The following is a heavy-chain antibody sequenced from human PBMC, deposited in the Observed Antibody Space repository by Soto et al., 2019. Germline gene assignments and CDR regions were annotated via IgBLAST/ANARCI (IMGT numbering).Heavy chain of an antibody. V-gene: IGHV6-1*01. D-gene: IGHD2-2*01. Sequence: SQTLSLTCDISGESGSTNTATWDWIRQSPSRCLEWLGRTYYRSKWFYDYSVSVRSRITISPDTSNNQLSLQLNSVTPDDTAVYDCVRLIDTSWLDTWGQASLFTFSS. CDR3: VRLIDTSWLDT. CDR2: TYYRSKWFY. CDR1: GESGSTNTAT. J-gene: IGHJ5*02.